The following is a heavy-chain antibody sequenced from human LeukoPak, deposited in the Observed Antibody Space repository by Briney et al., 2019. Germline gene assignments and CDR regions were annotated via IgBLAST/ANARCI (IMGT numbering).Heavy chain of an antibody. CDR3: ARGYGDRESL. CDR1: GFTVSSNY. J-gene: IGHJ3*01. D-gene: IGHD4-17*01. Sequence: GGSLRLSCAASGFTVSSNYMSWVRQAPGKGLEWVSVICGGSTYYADSVKGRFTISRDNSKNTLYLQMNSLRAEDMAVYYCARGYGDRESLWGQGTMVTVSS. CDR2: ICGGST. V-gene: IGHV3-53*01.